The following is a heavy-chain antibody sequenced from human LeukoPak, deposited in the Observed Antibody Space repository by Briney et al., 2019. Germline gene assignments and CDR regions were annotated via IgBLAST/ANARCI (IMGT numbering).Heavy chain of an antibody. D-gene: IGHD2-2*01. V-gene: IGHV3-30*02. CDR1: GFTFSSYG. Sequence: PGGSLRPSCAASGFTFSSYGMHWVRQAPGKGLEWVAFIRYDGSNKYYADSVKGRFTISRDNSKNTLYLQMNSLRAEDTAVYYCAKSLKDIVVVPAAMGFDPWGQGTLVTVSS. J-gene: IGHJ5*02. CDR3: AKSLKDIVVVPAAMGFDP. CDR2: IRYDGSNK.